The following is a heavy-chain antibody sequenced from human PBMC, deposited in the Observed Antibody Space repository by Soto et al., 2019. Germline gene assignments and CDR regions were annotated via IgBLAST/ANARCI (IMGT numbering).Heavy chain of an antibody. Sequence: SETLSLTCAVYGGSISSNKWWSWVRQPPGKGLEWIGEIYHSGSTNYNPSLKSRVTISVDTSKNQFSLNFNSVTASDTALYYCVSQRTTVLTQTYFDYWGPGALVTVSS. CDR1: GGSISSNKW. V-gene: IGHV4-4*02. J-gene: IGHJ4*02. CDR2: IYHSGST. D-gene: IGHD4-17*01. CDR3: VSQRTTVLTQTYFDY.